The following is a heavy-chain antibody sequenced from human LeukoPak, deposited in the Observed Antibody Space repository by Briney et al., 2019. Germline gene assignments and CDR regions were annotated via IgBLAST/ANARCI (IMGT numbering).Heavy chain of an antibody. Sequence: GGSLRLSCVASGFTFSNYAMHWVRQAPGKGLEWVTTISYDGDNKYYADSLKGRFTISRDNSKNMLYLQMNSLRAEDTAVYYCARGRHVVATSGYFDYWGQGTLVTVSS. CDR1: GFTFSNYA. V-gene: IGHV3-30-3*01. D-gene: IGHD5-12*01. J-gene: IGHJ4*02. CDR2: ISYDGDNK. CDR3: ARGRHVVATSGYFDY.